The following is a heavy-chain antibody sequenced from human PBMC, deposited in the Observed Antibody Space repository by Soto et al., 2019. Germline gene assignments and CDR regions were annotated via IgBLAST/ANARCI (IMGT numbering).Heavy chain of an antibody. D-gene: IGHD2-21*02. Sequence: GESLKISCKGSGYSFTSYWISWVRQMPGKGLEWMGRIDPSDSYTNYSPSFQGHVTISADKSISTAYLQWSSLKASDTAMYYCARASTGDCDYVGAFDIWGQGTMVTVSS. V-gene: IGHV5-10-1*01. CDR2: IDPSDSYT. CDR1: GYSFTSYW. J-gene: IGHJ3*02. CDR3: ARASTGDCDYVGAFDI.